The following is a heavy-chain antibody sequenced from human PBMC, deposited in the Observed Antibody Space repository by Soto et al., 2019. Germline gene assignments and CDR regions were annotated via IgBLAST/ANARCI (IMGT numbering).Heavy chain of an antibody. J-gene: IGHJ6*02. V-gene: IGHV3-30-3*01. CDR3: ARGNRDCSSFNCYNPGRVFGLDV. D-gene: IGHD2-2*02. Sequence: HPGGSLRLSCAASGFTFNNYNLHWVRQAPCNSLESVAVISFDGTTDYYADSVKGRFTVSRDNSKNTLSLQMDSLRPEDTAVYYCARGNRDCSSFNCYNPGRVFGLDVWGQGTTVTVSS. CDR1: GFTFNNYN. CDR2: ISFDGTTD.